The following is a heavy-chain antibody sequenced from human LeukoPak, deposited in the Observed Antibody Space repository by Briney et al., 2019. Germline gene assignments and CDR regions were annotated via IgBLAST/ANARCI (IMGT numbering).Heavy chain of an antibody. D-gene: IGHD1-26*01. J-gene: IGHJ3*01. V-gene: IGHV4-38-2*01. CDR2: IYHSGST. CDR3: ARHRGGSESYFSCAFDV. Sequence: PSETLSLTCAVSGYSVSSAHYWGWIRQPPGKGLEWIGSIYHSGSTYYNPSLKSRVTISVDTSKNQFSLKLSSVTAADTAVYYCARHRGGSESYFSCAFDVWGQGTMVPVSS. CDR1: GYSVSSAHY.